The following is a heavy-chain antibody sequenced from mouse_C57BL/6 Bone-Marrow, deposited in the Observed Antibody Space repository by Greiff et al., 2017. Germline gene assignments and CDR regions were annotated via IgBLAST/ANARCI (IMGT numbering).Heavy chain of an antibody. CDR3: ARTVFDGYYGNAMDY. J-gene: IGHJ4*01. V-gene: IGHV1-80*01. D-gene: IGHD2-3*01. CDR2: IYPGDGDT. Sequence: QVQLQQSGAELVKPGASVKISCKASGYAFSSYWMNWVKQRPGKGLAWIGQIYPGDGDTNYNGKFKGKATLTADKSSSTAYMQLSSLTSEDSAVYFCARTVFDGYYGNAMDYWGQGTSVTVSS. CDR1: GYAFSSYW.